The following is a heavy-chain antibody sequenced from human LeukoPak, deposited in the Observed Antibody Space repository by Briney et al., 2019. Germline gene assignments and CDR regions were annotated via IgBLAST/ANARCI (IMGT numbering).Heavy chain of an antibody. D-gene: IGHD6-13*01. CDR1: GFSFSSYT. Sequence: GGSLRLSCAASGFSFSSYTMNWVRQASGKGLEWVSSIRSSSSYIYYADSLKGRFTISRDNAKNSLYLQMNSLRAEDTAVYYCARDPQGYSSSWFDYWGQGTLVTVSS. V-gene: IGHV3-21*01. J-gene: IGHJ4*02. CDR2: IRSSSSYI. CDR3: ARDPQGYSSSWFDY.